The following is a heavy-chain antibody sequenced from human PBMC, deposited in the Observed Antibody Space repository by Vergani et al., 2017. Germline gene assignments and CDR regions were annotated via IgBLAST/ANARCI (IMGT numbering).Heavy chain of an antibody. V-gene: IGHV4-4*08. CDR2: IYSTGST. CDR3: ARETGRYGGYLDD. CDR1: GGSFNTYY. Sequence: QVQLEESGPGLVKPSETLSLTCTVSGGSFNTYYWSWIRQSPGKGLEWIGYIYSTGSTNYNPSLNSRVTMSVDTSKNQFSLKLMSVTAADTAVFYCARETGRYGGYLDDWGQGTLVTVSS. D-gene: IGHD4/OR15-4a*01. J-gene: IGHJ4*02.